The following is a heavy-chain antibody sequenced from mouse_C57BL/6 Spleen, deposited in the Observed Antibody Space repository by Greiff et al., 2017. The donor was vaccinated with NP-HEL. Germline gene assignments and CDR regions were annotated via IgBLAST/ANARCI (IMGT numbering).Heavy chain of an antibody. J-gene: IGHJ4*01. D-gene: IGHD3-2*02. CDR1: GYSFTSYY. CDR2: IYPGSGNT. Sequence: QVQLQQSGPELVKPGASVKISCKASGYSFTSYYIHWVKQRPGQGLEWIGWIYPGSGNTKYNEKFKGKATLTADTSSSTAYMQLSSLTSEDSAVYYCASRDQGIYAMDYWGQGTSVTVSS. CDR3: ASRDQGIYAMDY. V-gene: IGHV1-66*01.